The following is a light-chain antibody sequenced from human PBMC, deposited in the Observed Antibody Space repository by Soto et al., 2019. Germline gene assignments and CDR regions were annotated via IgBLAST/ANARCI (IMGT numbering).Light chain of an antibody. V-gene: IGLV2-14*01. CDR2: EVS. CDR1: SSDIGSYNY. J-gene: IGLJ3*02. CDR3: SSYASGTTLV. Sequence: QSVLTQPASVSGSPGQSITISCTGTSSDIGSYNYVSWYQKHPGKAPKFMIYEVSYRPSGVSDRFSGSKSGNTASLTISGLQAEDEAYYYCSSYASGTTLVFGGGTKLTVL.